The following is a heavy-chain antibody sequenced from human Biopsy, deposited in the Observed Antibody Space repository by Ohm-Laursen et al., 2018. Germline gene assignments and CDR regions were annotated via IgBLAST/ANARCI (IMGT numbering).Heavy chain of an antibody. D-gene: IGHD3-22*01. CDR2: IHSAGTT. V-gene: IGHV3-66*01. J-gene: IGHJ3*02. Sequence: SLRLSCSASGFTVSNSYMSWVRQAPGKGPEWVSIIHSAGTTYYADSVKGRSTISRDNSKNTLSLQMNSLRAEDTAVYYCARVAYTDRGGCFDIWGQGTMVTVSS. CDR3: ARVAYTDRGGCFDI. CDR1: GFTVSNSY.